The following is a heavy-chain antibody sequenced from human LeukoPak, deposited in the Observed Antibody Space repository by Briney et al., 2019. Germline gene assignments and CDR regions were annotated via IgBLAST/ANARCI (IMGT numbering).Heavy chain of an antibody. D-gene: IGHD2-15*01. CDR3: ASRAASVTLGY. Sequence: ASVKVSCKASGYTFSGHYLHWVRQAPGQGLEWMGRINPNTGVTQYTENFQGRDTMTRDTSINTAYLDLSALKSDDTAVYYCASRAASVTLGYWGQGTLVTVSS. V-gene: IGHV1-2*06. CDR1: GYTFSGHY. J-gene: IGHJ4*02. CDR2: INPNTGVT.